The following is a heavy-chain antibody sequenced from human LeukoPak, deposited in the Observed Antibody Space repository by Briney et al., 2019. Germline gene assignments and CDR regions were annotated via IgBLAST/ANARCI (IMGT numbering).Heavy chain of an antibody. CDR2: ISGSGGST. J-gene: IGHJ4*02. CDR1: GFTFSSYA. V-gene: IGHV3-23*01. Sequence: PPGGSLRLSCAASGFTFSSYAMSWVRQAPGKGLEWVSAISGSGGSTYYADSVKGRFTISRDNSKNTLYLQMNSLRAEDTAVYYCARGNPHEMYPYQLLRSSQQLVVIGGYYFDYWGQGTLVTVSS. CDR3: ARGNPHEMYPYQLLRSSQQLVVIGGYYFDY. D-gene: IGHD2-2*01.